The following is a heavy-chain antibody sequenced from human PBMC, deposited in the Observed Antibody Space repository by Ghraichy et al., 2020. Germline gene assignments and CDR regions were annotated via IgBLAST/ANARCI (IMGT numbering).Heavy chain of an antibody. J-gene: IGHJ4*02. CDR1: GYTFTSYA. Sequence: ASVKVSCKASGYTFTSYAIHWVRQAPGQGLEWMGWISADNGNTNYAQKLQGRVTITTDTSTSTAYMELRSLRSDDTAVYYCARVAARPLDCSGQGTLVTVS. CDR2: ISADNGNT. V-gene: IGHV1-18*01. D-gene: IGHD6-6*01. CDR3: ARVAARPLDC.